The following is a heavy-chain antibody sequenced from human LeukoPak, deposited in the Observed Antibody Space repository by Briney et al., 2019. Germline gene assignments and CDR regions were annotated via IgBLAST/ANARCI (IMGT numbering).Heavy chain of an antibody. CDR1: GYTFTSSG. D-gene: IGHD3-10*01. J-gene: IGHJ6*03. CDR3: ARESPGLMYGSGSYCVCYYYYMDV. V-gene: IGHV1-18*01. CDR2: ISAHNGNT. Sequence: ASVKVSCKASGYTFTSSGISWVRHAPPQGLEWMGWISAHNGNTNYAKTLQGRVTITTDTSTSTAYMQLRSLRSDDTAVYYCARESPGLMYGSGSYCVCYYYYMDVWGKGTTVTVSS.